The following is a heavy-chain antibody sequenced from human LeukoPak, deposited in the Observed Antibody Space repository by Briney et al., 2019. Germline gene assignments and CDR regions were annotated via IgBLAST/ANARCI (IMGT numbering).Heavy chain of an antibody. CDR1: GYSFTSYW. V-gene: IGHV5-10-1*01. CDR3: ARAYVDEGGNIGGFDY. CDR2: IDPSDSYI. J-gene: IGHJ4*02. D-gene: IGHD4-23*01. Sequence: GESLKISCKGSGYSFTSYWISWVRQMPGKGLEWMGRIDPSDSYINYSPSFQGHVTISADKSISTVYLQWSSLKASDTAMYYCARAYVDEGGNIGGFDYWGQGTLVTVSS.